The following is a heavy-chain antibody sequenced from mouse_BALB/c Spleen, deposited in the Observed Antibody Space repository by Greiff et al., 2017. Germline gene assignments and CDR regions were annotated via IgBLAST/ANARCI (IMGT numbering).Heavy chain of an antibody. J-gene: IGHJ4*01. CDR2: ISYDGSN. Sequence: EVKLMESGPGLVKPSQSLSLTCSVTGYSITSGYYWNWIRQFPGNKLEWMGYISYDGSNNYNPSLKNRISITRDTSKNQFFLKLNSVTTEDTATYYCARGDYDRYYYAMDYWGQGTSVTVSS. D-gene: IGHD2-4*01. V-gene: IGHV3-6*02. CDR1: GYSITSGYY. CDR3: ARGDYDRYYYAMDY.